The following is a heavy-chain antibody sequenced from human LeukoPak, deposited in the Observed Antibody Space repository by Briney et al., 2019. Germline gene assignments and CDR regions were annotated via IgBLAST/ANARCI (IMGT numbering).Heavy chain of an antibody. V-gene: IGHV1-8*03. J-gene: IGHJ4*02. CDR3: ARDPGPEWDYYFDY. Sequence: GASVKVSCKASGYTFTSYDIIWVRQATGQGLEWMGWMNPNSGNTGYAQKFQGRVTITRDTSISTAYMELSSLRSEDTAVYYCARDPGPEWDYYFDYWGQGTLVTVSS. CDR1: GYTFTSYD. CDR2: MNPNSGNT. D-gene: IGHD1-26*01.